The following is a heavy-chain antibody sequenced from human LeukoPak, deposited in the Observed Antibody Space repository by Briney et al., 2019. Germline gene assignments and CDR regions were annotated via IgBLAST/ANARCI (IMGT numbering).Heavy chain of an antibody. CDR1: GGSISSHY. CDR3: ARSKYYYDSSGYYP. V-gene: IGHV4-59*11. CDR2: IYYSGST. D-gene: IGHD3-22*01. J-gene: IGHJ4*02. Sequence: SETLSLTCTVSGGSISSHYWSWIRQPPGKGLEWIGYIYYSGSTNYNPSLKSRVTISVDTSKNQFSLKLSSVTAADTAVYYCARSKYYYDSSGYYPWDQGTLVTVSS.